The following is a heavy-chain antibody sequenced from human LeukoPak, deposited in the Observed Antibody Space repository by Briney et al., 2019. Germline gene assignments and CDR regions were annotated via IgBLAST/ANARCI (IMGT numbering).Heavy chain of an antibody. J-gene: IGHJ3*02. CDR1: GFTFSDYD. CDR2: ISGSSTYI. CDR3: ARGDGATPPDVFDI. Sequence: GGSLRLSCSASGFTFSDYDMNWVRQAPGKGLQWVSSISGSSTYIYYADSVKGRFTISRDNAKNSLYLQMNSLRGEDTAVYYCARGDGATPPDVFDIWGQGTMVIVSS. D-gene: IGHD3-10*01. V-gene: IGHV3-21*01.